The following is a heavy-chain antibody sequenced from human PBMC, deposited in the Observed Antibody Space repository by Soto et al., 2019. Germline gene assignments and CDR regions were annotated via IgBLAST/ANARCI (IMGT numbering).Heavy chain of an antibody. V-gene: IGHV1-69*13. D-gene: IGHD2-2*01. Sequence: ASVKVSCKASGGTFSSYAISWVRQAPGQGLEWMGGIIPIFGTANYAQKFQGRVTITADESTSTAYMELSSLRSEDTAVYYCATVTTRVWYFDLWGRGTLVTVSS. CDR2: IIPIFGTA. CDR3: ATVTTRVWYFDL. J-gene: IGHJ2*01. CDR1: GGTFSSYA.